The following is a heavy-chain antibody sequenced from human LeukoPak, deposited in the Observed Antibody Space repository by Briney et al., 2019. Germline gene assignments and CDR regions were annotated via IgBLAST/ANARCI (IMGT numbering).Heavy chain of an antibody. J-gene: IGHJ4*02. CDR1: GGSFSGYY. Sequence: AETLSLTCAVYGGSFSGYYWSWIRQPPGKGLEWIGEINHSGSTNYNPSLKSRVTISVDTSKNQFSLKLSSVTAAGTAVYYCASTLLNYYGSGSYYFDYWGQGTLVTVSS. CDR3: ASTLLNYYGSGSYYFDY. D-gene: IGHD3-10*01. CDR2: INHSGST. V-gene: IGHV4-34*01.